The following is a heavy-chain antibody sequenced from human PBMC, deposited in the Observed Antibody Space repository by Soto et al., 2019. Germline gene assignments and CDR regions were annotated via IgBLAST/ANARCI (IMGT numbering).Heavy chain of an antibody. CDR3: AREQSNGDYARGPDAFDI. D-gene: IGHD4-17*01. Sequence: QVQLQESGPGLVKPSGTLSLTCAVSSGSISSSNWWSWVRQPPGKGLEWIGEIYHSGSTNYNPSLKSRVTISVDKSKNQFSLKLSSVTAADTAVYYCAREQSNGDYARGPDAFDIWGQGTMVTVSS. J-gene: IGHJ3*02. V-gene: IGHV4-4*02. CDR1: SGSISSSNW. CDR2: IYHSGST.